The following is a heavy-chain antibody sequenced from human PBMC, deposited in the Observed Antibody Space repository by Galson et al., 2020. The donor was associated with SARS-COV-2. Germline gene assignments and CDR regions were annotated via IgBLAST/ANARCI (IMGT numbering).Heavy chain of an antibody. D-gene: IGHD3-10*01. CDR2: IYHSGST. Sequence: SETLSLTCTVSGGSISSGGYSWSWIRQPPGKGLEWIGYIYHSGSTYYHPSLKSRVTISVDRSKNQFSLKLSSVTAADTAVYYCARGVSGSGYYGSGSYYIDAFDIWGQGTMVTVSS. CDR3: ARGVSGSGYYGSGSYYIDAFDI. V-gene: IGHV4-30-2*01. CDR1: GGSISSGGYS. J-gene: IGHJ3*02.